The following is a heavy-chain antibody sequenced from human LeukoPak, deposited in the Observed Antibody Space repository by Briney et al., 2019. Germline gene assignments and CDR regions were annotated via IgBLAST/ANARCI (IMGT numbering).Heavy chain of an antibody. CDR1: GGSISSYY. J-gene: IGHJ4*02. CDR2: IYYSGST. Sequence: PSETLSLTCTVSGGSISSYYWSWIRQPPGKGLEWIGYIYYSGSTNYNPSLKSRVTISVDTSKNQFSLKLSSVTAADTAVYYCARGKGPDYYDSSGEFDYWGQGTLVTVSS. D-gene: IGHD3-22*01. CDR3: ARGKGPDYYDSSGEFDY. V-gene: IGHV4-59*01.